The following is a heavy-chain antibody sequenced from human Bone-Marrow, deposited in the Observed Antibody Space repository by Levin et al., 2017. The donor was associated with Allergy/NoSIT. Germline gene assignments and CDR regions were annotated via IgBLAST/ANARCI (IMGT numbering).Heavy chain of an antibody. CDR1: GFTFSSYG. J-gene: IGHJ4*01. D-gene: IGHD6-13*01. Sequence: GGSLRLSCAGSGFTFSSYGMNWVRQAPGKGLEWVSSISGSGRHIYSSDSMKGRFTISRDNANNSLYLQMNSLRAEGTAIYYCARDEEPFSSSISFDYWGHGTLVTVSS. CDR3: ARDEEPFSSSISFDY. V-gene: IGHV3-21*01. CDR2: ISGSGRHI.